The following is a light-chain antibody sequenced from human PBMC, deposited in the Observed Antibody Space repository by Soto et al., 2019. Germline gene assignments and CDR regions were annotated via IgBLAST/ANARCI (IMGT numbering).Light chain of an antibody. V-gene: IGKV1-39*01. CDR3: QQSYGTPWT. J-gene: IGKJ1*01. CDR2: AAS. CDR1: QSITTY. Sequence: DIQMTQSPSSLSASVGDRVTVTCRASQSITTYLNWYQQKPGKAPKLLIYAASSLQSGVPSRFSGSGSGTDLTLTIPSLQPEDFATYICQQSYGTPWTFGQGTKVEIK.